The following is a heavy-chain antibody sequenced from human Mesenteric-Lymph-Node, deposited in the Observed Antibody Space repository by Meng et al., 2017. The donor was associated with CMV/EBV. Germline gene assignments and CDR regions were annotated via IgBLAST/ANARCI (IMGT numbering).Heavy chain of an antibody. CDR3: ARDNVNPEGFDP. CDR1: GYTFTDFY. V-gene: IGHV1-2*06. J-gene: IGHJ5*02. D-gene: IGHD2/OR15-2a*01. Sequence: QVQLVQSRAEVGKPGASVMVSCKASGYTFTDFYIHWVRQAPGQGLEWMGRINPNSGVSNSAQNFQGRVIMTRDTSISTAYMELGRLTSDDTAVYYCARDNVNPEGFDPWGQGTLVTVSS. CDR2: INPNSGVS.